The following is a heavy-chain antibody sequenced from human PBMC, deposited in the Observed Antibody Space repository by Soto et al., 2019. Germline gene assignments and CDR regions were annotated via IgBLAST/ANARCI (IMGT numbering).Heavy chain of an antibody. D-gene: IGHD3-16*02. J-gene: IGHJ4*02. Sequence: GGALRLSCAASGFTFIRYAMSWVRQAPGKGLEWVSAISGSGGSTYYADSVKGRFTISRDSSKNTMSLQVDSLRAEDTAVYYCARETLSVAVSRYLRYHFDYWGQGA. V-gene: IGHV3-23*01. CDR3: ARETLSVAVSRYLRYHFDY. CDR2: ISGSGGST. CDR1: GFTFIRYA.